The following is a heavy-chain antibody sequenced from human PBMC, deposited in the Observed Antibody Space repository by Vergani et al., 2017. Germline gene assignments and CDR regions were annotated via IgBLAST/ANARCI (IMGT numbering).Heavy chain of an antibody. CDR2: VDPEDGET. D-gene: IGHD5-24*01. Sequence: EVQLVQSGAEVKKPGATVKISCKVSGYPFTDYYMHWVQPAPGKGLEWMGLVDPEDGETIYAEKFQGRVTITADTSTDTAYMERSSLRSEDTAVYYCATDTGRREGYNLAYYYDGMDVWGQGTTVTVSS. CDR3: ATDTGRREGYNLAYYYDGMDV. CDR1: GYPFTDYY. J-gene: IGHJ6*02. V-gene: IGHV1-69-2*01.